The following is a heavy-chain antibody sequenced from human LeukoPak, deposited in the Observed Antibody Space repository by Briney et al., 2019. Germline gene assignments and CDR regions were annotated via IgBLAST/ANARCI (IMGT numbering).Heavy chain of an antibody. Sequence: GGSLTLSCAASGFTFSSYAMSWVRQAPGKGLEWVSAISGSGGSTYYADSVKGRFTISRDNSKNTLYLQTNSLRAEDTAVYYCASPRGSTSLRFDYWGQGTLVTVSS. J-gene: IGHJ4*02. CDR3: ASPRGSTSLRFDY. D-gene: IGHD2-2*01. V-gene: IGHV3-23*01. CDR1: GFTFSSYA. CDR2: ISGSGGST.